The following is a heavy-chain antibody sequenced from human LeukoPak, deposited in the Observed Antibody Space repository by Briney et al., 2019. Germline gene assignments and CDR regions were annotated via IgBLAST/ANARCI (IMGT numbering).Heavy chain of an antibody. CDR1: GGSISSYY. V-gene: IGHV4-59*01. D-gene: IGHD4-23*01. CDR2: IYYSGST. CDR3: ARGGPRMTTVVTPAIRRYNWFDP. Sequence: PSETLSLTCTVSGGSISSYYWSWIRQPPGKGLEWIGYIYYSGSTNYNPSLKSRVTISVDTSKNQFSLKLSSVTAAGTAVYYCARGGPRMTTVVTPAIRRYNWFDPWGQGTLVTVSS. J-gene: IGHJ5*02.